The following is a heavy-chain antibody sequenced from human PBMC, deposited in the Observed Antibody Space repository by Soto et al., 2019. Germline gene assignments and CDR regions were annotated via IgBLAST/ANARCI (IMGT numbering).Heavy chain of an antibody. V-gene: IGHV1-69*12. Sequence: QVQLVQSGAEVKKPGSSVKVSCKASGGTFSTYVISWVRQAPGQGLEWMGGIIPVFATTNYAQKFQGRVTITADESTTTGYMELNRLRSEDTAVYYCARGRIAGAATDFSYYGMDVWGQGTSVTVSS. D-gene: IGHD1-26*01. J-gene: IGHJ6*02. CDR2: IIPVFATT. CDR1: GGTFSTYV. CDR3: ARGRIAGAATDFSYYGMDV.